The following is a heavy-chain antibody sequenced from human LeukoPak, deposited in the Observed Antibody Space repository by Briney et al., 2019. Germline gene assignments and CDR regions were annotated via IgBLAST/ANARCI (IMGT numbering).Heavy chain of an antibody. CDR2: ICSNGGST. J-gene: IGHJ4*02. V-gene: IGHV3-64D*06. Sequence: PGGSLRLSCSVSGFTISSYAMHWVRQAPGKGLQYVSSICSNGGSTYYADSVKGRFTISRDNSRNTLYLQMSSLRGEDTAVYYCVKDRAVEYWGQGTLVTVSS. CDR1: GFTISSYA. CDR3: VKDRAVEY. D-gene: IGHD3-10*01.